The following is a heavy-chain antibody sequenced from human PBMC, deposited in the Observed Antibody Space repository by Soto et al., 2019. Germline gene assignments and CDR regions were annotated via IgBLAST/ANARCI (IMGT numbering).Heavy chain of an antibody. CDR3: ARSLSEILSFGYSYGNDAFDI. Sequence: ASVKVSCKASGYTFTSYGISWVRRAPGQGLEWMGWISAYNGNTNYAQKLQGRVTMTTDTSTSTAYMELRSLRSDDTAVYYCARSLSEILSFGYSYGNDAFDIWGQGTTVTVSS. J-gene: IGHJ3*02. CDR2: ISAYNGNT. V-gene: IGHV1-18*01. D-gene: IGHD5-18*01. CDR1: GYTFTSYG.